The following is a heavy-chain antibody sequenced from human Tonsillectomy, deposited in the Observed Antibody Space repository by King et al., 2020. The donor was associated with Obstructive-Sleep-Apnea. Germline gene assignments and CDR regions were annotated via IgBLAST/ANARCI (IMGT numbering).Heavy chain of an antibody. J-gene: IGHJ6*02. CDR3: ASLPLTGPDLYYYYYGMDV. Sequence: VQLVESGAEVKKPGASVKVSCKASGYTFTGYYMHWVRQAPGQGLEWMGWINPNSGGTNYAQKFQGRVTMTRDTSISTAYMELSRLRSDDTAVYYCASLPLTGPDLYYYYYGMDVWGQGTTVTVSS. CDR2: INPNSGGT. D-gene: IGHD3-9*01. CDR1: GYTFTGYY. V-gene: IGHV1-2*02.